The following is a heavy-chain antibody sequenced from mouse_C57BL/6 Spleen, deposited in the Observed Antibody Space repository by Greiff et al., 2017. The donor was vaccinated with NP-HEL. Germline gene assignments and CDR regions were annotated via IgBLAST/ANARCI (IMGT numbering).Heavy chain of an antibody. CDR2: INPSTGGT. CDR1: GYSFTGYY. CDR3: ARWHYGSSYAMDY. J-gene: IGHJ4*01. V-gene: IGHV1-43*01. D-gene: IGHD1-1*01. Sequence: VQLKESGPELVKPGASVKISCKASGYSFTGYYMHWVKQSSEKSLEWIGEINPSTGGTSYNQKFKGKATLTVDKSSSTAYMQLKSLTSEDSAVYYCARWHYGSSYAMDYWGQGTSVTVSS.